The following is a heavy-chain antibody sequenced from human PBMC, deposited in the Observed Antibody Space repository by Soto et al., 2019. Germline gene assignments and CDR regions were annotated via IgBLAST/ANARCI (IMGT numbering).Heavy chain of an antibody. Sequence: GGSLRLSFAASGFTFSSYAMSWVRQAPGNGLEWVSAISGSGGSTYYADSVKGRFTISRDNSKNTLYLQMNSLRAEDTAVYYCAKAQSVSVVGATPRDYCGQGTLVTVSS. J-gene: IGHJ4*02. CDR1: GFTFSSYA. CDR3: AKAQSVSVVGATPRDY. CDR2: ISGSGGST. V-gene: IGHV3-23*01. D-gene: IGHD1-26*01.